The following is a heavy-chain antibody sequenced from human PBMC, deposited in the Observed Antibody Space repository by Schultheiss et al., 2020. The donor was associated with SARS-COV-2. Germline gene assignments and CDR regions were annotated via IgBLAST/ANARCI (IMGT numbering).Heavy chain of an antibody. CDR1: GGSISSGDYY. D-gene: IGHD5-18*01. CDR2: IYYSGTT. V-gene: IGHV4-30-4*01. J-gene: IGHJ4*02. CDR3: ARLDTGKAGFDN. Sequence: LRRSCTVSGGSISSGDYYWSWVRQPPGKGLEWIGYIYYSGTTYYNPSLKSRLTISVDTSKNQFSLKLSSVTAADTAVYFCARLDTGKAGFDNWGQGTLVTVSS.